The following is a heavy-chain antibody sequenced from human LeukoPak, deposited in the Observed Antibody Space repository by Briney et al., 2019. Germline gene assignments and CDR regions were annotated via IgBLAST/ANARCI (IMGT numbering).Heavy chain of an antibody. CDR3: AAKKAHYYYYYMDV. V-gene: IGHV4-30-2*01. D-gene: IGHD6-6*01. CDR2: IYHSGST. Sequence: SETLSLTCTVSGGSISSGGYYWSWIRQPPGKGLEWIGYIYHSGSTYYNPSLKSRVTISVDRSKNQFSLKLSSVTAADTAVYYCAAKKAHYYYYYMDVWGKGTTVTVSS. CDR1: GGSISSGGYY. J-gene: IGHJ6*03.